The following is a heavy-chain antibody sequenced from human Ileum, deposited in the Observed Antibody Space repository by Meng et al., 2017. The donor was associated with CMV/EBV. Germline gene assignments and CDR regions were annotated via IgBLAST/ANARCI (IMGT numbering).Heavy chain of an antibody. Sequence: SETLSLTCTVSGGSISDLHWSWIRQPPGKGLEWIGCFYYTGSTSYNPSLKSRVTISLDTSKNHFSLKLRSVTAADTAMYYCARINGYNLNSIDYWGQGTLVTVSS. V-gene: IGHV4-59*11. CDR1: GGSISDLH. CDR2: FYYTGST. D-gene: IGHD5-24*01. J-gene: IGHJ4*02. CDR3: ARINGYNLNSIDY.